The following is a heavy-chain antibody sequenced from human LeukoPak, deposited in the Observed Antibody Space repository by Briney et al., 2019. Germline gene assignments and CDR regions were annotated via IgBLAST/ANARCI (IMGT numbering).Heavy chain of an antibody. CDR3: ARIVVVPAARDNWFDP. Sequence: PSETLSLTCTVSGGSISSYYWSWIRQPPGKGLEWIGYIYYSGSTNYNPSLKSRVTISVDTSKNQFSLKLSSVTAADTAVYYCARIVVVPAARDNWFDPWGQGTLVTVSS. CDR2: IYYSGST. V-gene: IGHV4-59*08. D-gene: IGHD2-2*01. J-gene: IGHJ5*02. CDR1: GGSISSYY.